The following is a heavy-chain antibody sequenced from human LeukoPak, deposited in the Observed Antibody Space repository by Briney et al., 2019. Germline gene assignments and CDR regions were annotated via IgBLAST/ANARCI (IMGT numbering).Heavy chain of an antibody. CDR2: IIPILGIA. V-gene: IGHV1-69*04. J-gene: IGHJ3*02. D-gene: IGHD6-13*01. CDR1: GGTFSSYA. Sequence: GASVNVSCKASGGTFSSYAISWVRQAPGQGHEWMGRIIPILGIANYAQKFQGRVTITADKSTSTAYMELSSLRSEDTAVYYCARRRIAAAGNDAFDIWGQGTMVTVSS. CDR3: ARRRIAAAGNDAFDI.